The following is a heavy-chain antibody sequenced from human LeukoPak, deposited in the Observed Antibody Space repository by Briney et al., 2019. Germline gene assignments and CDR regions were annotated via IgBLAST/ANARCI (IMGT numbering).Heavy chain of an antibody. CDR3: ARGGYGHGFDI. CDR2: VNSDGSDT. Sequence: GGFLRLSCAASGFTFSSYWMHWVRQAPGKGLVWVSRVNSDGSDTIYADSVKGRCTISRDNAKNTVFLQMNSLRVEDTAVYYCARGGYGHGFDIWGQGTMVTVSS. CDR1: GFTFSSYW. D-gene: IGHD5-12*01. V-gene: IGHV3-74*01. J-gene: IGHJ3*02.